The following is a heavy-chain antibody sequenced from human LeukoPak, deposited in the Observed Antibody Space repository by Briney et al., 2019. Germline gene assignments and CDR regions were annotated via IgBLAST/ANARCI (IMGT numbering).Heavy chain of an antibody. Sequence: TGGSLRLSCAASGFTFSSYAMSWVRQAPGTGLEWVSGISWNSGSIGYADSVKGRFTISRDNAKNSLYLQMNSLIAEDTALYYCAKDLFDDILTGDIDYWGQGTLVTVSS. D-gene: IGHD3-9*01. CDR3: AKDLFDDILTGDIDY. CDR2: ISWNSGSI. J-gene: IGHJ4*02. CDR1: GFTFSSYA. V-gene: IGHV3-9*01.